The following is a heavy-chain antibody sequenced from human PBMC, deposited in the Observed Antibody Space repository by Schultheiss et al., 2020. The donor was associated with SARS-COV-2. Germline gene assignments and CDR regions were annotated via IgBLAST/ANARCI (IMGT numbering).Heavy chain of an antibody. Sequence: GGSLRLSCAASGFTFSSYWMHWVRQAPGKGLVWVSRINSDGYSTSYADSVKGRFTISRDNAKNTLYLQMNSLRAKDTAVYYCARLFGSGNYFDYWGQGTLVTVSS. V-gene: IGHV3-74*01. CDR3: ARLFGSGNYFDY. CDR1: GFTFSSYW. D-gene: IGHD3-10*01. J-gene: IGHJ4*02. CDR2: INSDGYST.